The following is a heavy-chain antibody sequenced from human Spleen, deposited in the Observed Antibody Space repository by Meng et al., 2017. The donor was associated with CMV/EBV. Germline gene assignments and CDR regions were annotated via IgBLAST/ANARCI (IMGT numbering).Heavy chain of an antibody. D-gene: IGHD6-6*01. J-gene: IGHJ6*02. CDR2: INHSGST. Sequence: GSLRLSCAVYGGSFSGYYWSWIRQPPGKGLEWIGEINHSGSTNYNPSLKSRVTISVDTSKNQFSLKLSSVTAADTAVYYCARSVANYYYGLDVWGQGTTVTVSS. CDR1: GGSFSGYY. V-gene: IGHV4-34*01. CDR3: ARSVANYYYGLDV.